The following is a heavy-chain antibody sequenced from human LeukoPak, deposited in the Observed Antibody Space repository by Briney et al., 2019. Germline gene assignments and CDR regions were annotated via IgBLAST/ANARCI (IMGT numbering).Heavy chain of an antibody. Sequence: GGSLRLSCAASGFTFSSYAMSWVRQAPGKGLEWVSAISGSGGSTYYADSVKGRFTISRDNSKNTLYLQMISLRAEDTAVYYCAKGWGRWLEMGHYFDYWGQGTLVTVSS. CDR1: GFTFSSYA. CDR3: AKGWGRWLEMGHYFDY. V-gene: IGHV3-23*01. CDR2: ISGSGGST. J-gene: IGHJ4*02. D-gene: IGHD5-24*01.